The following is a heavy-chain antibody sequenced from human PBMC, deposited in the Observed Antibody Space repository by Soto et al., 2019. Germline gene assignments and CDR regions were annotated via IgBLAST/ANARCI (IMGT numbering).Heavy chain of an antibody. D-gene: IGHD3-3*01. J-gene: IGHJ4*01. CDR1: GGSFSTYA. CDR2: IIPLFGTE. CDR3: ATGFWSGPIAHYFDY. Sequence: QVHLVQSGAEVKKPGSSVKVSRKGSGGSFSTYAINWLRQAPGQGLEWMGGIIPLFGTENYAQNFQDRFTFTADKSTTTAYMEVRRLTSEDTAVYYCATGFWSGPIAHYFDYWGQGTLVTVSS. V-gene: IGHV1-69*06.